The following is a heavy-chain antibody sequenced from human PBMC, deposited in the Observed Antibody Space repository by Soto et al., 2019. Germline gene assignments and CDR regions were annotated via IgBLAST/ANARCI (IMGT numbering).Heavy chain of an antibody. D-gene: IGHD2-15*01. V-gene: IGHV3-30*18. J-gene: IGHJ4*02. CDR1: GFTFSSYG. Sequence: GGSLRLSCAASGFTFSSYGMHWVRQAPGKGLEWVAVISYDGSNKYYADSVKGRFTISRDNSKNTLYLQMNSLRAEDTAVYYCAKDEVVEGYCSGGSCYPDYWGQGTLVTVSS. CDR3: AKDEVVEGYCSGGSCYPDY. CDR2: ISYDGSNK.